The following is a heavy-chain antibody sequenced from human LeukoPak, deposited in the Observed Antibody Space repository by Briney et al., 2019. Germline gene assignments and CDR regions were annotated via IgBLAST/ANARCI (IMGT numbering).Heavy chain of an antibody. D-gene: IGHD3-16*02. CDR1: GFTFSNAW. CDR3: VVDRGAFDI. J-gene: IGHJ3*02. Sequence: GGSLRLSCAASGFTFSNAWMSWVRQAPGKGLQWVSAISGGGDSIYYADSVRGRFTISRDNSKNTLYLQMNTLRAEDTAVYYCVVDRGAFDIWGQGTLATVSS. V-gene: IGHV3-23*01. CDR2: ISGGGDSI.